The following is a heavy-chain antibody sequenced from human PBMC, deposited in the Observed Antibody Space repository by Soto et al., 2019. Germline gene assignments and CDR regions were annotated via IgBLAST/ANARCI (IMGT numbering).Heavy chain of an antibody. Sequence: PSETLSLTCTVSGGSISSYYWSWIRQPPGKGLEWIGYIYYSGSTNYNPSLKSRVTISVDTSKNQFSLKLSSVTAADTAVYYCARVSEVGYYYYGMDVWGQGTTVTVSS. CDR2: IYYSGST. J-gene: IGHJ6*02. D-gene: IGHD3-10*01. CDR3: ARVSEVGYYYYGMDV. V-gene: IGHV4-59*01. CDR1: GGSISSYY.